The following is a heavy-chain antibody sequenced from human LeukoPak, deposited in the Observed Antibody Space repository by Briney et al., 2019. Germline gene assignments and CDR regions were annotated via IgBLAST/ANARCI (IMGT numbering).Heavy chain of an antibody. Sequence: GGSLRLSCAASGFIFSSYAMSWVRQAPGKGLEWVSTISGSGGSTYYADSVKGRFTISRDNSKNTVYLQMNSLRAEDTAVYYCAKGRSYLFDYWGQGTLVTVSS. J-gene: IGHJ4*02. CDR3: AKGRSYLFDY. CDR2: ISGSGGST. V-gene: IGHV3-23*01. CDR1: GFIFSSYA. D-gene: IGHD1-26*01.